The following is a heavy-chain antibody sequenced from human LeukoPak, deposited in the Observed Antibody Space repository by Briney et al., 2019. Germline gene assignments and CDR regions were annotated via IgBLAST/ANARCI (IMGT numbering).Heavy chain of an antibody. CDR1: GSTFSSYS. J-gene: IGHJ4*02. CDR3: ARDPLGGVIDYFDY. Sequence: GGSLRLSCAASGSTFSSYSMNWVRQAPGKGLEWVSSISSSSSYIYYADSVKGRFTISRDNAKNSLYLQMNSLRAEDTAVYYCARDPLGGVIDYFDYWGQGTLVTVSS. D-gene: IGHD3-16*02. V-gene: IGHV3-21*01. CDR2: ISSSSSYI.